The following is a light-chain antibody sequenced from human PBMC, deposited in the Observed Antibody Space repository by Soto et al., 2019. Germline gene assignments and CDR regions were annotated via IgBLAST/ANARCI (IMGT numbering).Light chain of an antibody. CDR1: QGLGVW. CDR3: QQAYSFPLT. J-gene: IGKJ4*01. CDR2: GAS. V-gene: IGKV1-12*01. Sequence: DIQMTQSPSSVSASVGDRVTITCRASQGLGVWLGWYQQKPGKAPQLLIFGASGLQTGVPSRFSGSGSGTDFTLTISSLQPEDFATCYCQQAYSFPLTFGGGTKVEIK.